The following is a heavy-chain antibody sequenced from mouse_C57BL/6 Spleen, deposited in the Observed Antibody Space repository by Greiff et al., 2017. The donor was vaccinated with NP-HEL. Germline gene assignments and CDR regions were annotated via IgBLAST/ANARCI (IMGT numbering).Heavy chain of an antibody. CDR2: INPSNGGT. CDR3: ARSSYYYGSLAWFAY. Sequence: QVQLQQPGTELVKPGASVKLSCKASGYTFTSYWMHWVKQRPGQGLEWIGNINPSNGGTNYNAKFKSKATLTVDKSSSTAYMQLSSLTSEDSAVYYCARSSYYYGSLAWFAYWGQGTLVTVSA. V-gene: IGHV1-53*01. CDR1: GYTFTSYW. J-gene: IGHJ3*01. D-gene: IGHD1-1*01.